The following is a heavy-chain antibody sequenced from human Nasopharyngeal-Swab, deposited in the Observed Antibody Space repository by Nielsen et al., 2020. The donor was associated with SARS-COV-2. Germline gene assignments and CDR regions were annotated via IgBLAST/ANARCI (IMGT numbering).Heavy chain of an antibody. Sequence: SETLSLTCTVSGGSISSYYWTWIRQPAAQGLEWIGRIYMSGITNYNPSLKSRVTMSVDTSKKQITLKLSSVTDADTAVYYCTSYSSDSSSDYLRETFYYGMDVWGQGSTVTVSS. CDR3: TSYSSDSSSDYLRETFYYGMDV. CDR2: IYMSGIT. J-gene: IGHJ6*02. CDR1: GGSISSYY. V-gene: IGHV4-4*07. D-gene: IGHD3-22*01.